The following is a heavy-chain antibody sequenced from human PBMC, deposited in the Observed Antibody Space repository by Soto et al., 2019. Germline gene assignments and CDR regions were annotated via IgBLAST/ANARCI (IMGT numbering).Heavy chain of an antibody. CDR2: IYTSGST. CDR1: GGSISSYY. Sequence: PSETLSLTCTVSGGSISSYYWSWIRQPAGKGLEWIGRIYTSGSTNYNPSLKSRVTMSVDTSKNQFSLKLSSVTAADTAVYYCARSKLCSGGSCYPRSYYYYYGMDVWGQGTTVIAS. D-gene: IGHD2-15*01. CDR3: ARSKLCSGGSCYPRSYYYYYGMDV. V-gene: IGHV4-4*07. J-gene: IGHJ6*02.